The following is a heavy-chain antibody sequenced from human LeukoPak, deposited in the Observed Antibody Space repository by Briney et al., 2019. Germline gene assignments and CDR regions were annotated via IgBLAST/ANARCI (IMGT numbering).Heavy chain of an antibody. CDR3: ARGSVRVRGVIIEGCMDV. CDR1: GYTFTSYD. D-gene: IGHD3-10*01. V-gene: IGHV1-8*01. Sequence: GASVKVSCKASGYTFTSYDINWVRQATGQGLEWMGWMNPNSGNTGYAQKFQGRVTMTRDTSISTAYMELSRLRSDDTAVYYCARGSVRVRGVIIEGCMDVWGKGTTVTVSS. CDR2: MNPNSGNT. J-gene: IGHJ6*03.